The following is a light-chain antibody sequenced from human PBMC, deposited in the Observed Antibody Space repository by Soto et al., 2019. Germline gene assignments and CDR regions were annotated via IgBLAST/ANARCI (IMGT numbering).Light chain of an antibody. CDR3: QQYDNLLPYA. CDR1: QDISNY. V-gene: IGKV1-33*01. J-gene: IGKJ2*01. CDR2: DAS. Sequence: DIQMTQSPSSLSASVGDRVTITCQASQDISNYLNWYQQKPGKAPKLLIYDASNLKTGVPSRFSGSGSGTDFTFTISSLQPEDIATYYCQQYDNLLPYAFGQGTKREIK.